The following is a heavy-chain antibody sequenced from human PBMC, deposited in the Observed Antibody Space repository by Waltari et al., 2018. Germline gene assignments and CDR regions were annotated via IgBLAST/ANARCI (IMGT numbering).Heavy chain of an antibody. D-gene: IGHD6-13*01. Sequence: QVQLVESGGGVVQPGRSLRLSCAASGFTFSSYAMHWVRQAPGKGLEWVAVIWYDGSNIYYADSVKGRFTSSRDNSKNTLYLQMNSLRAEDTAVYYCARDKGSSWYRDFDYWGQGTLVTVSS. J-gene: IGHJ4*02. CDR1: GFTFSSYA. CDR2: IWYDGSNI. CDR3: ARDKGSSWYRDFDY. V-gene: IGHV3-33*08.